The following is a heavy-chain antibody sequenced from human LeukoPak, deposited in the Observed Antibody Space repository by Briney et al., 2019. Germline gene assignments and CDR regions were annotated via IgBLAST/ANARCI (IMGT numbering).Heavy chain of an antibody. V-gene: IGHV1-2*02. CDR3: ARGGITMIVVVTDNWFDP. D-gene: IGHD3-22*01. Sequence: ASVKVSCKASGYTFTGYYMHWVRQAPGQGLEWMGWINPNSGGTNYAQKLQGRVTMTTDTSTSTAYMELRSLRSDDTAVYYCARGGITMIVVVTDNWFDPWGQGTLVTVSS. CDR1: GYTFTGYY. J-gene: IGHJ5*02. CDR2: INPNSGGT.